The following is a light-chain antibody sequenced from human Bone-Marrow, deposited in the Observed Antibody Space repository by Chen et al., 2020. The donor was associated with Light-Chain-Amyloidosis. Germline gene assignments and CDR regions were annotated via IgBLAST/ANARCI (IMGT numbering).Light chain of an antibody. CDR1: ALPKKY. Sequence: SYELTQPPSVSVSPGQAARITCSGDALPKKYAYWYQQKSGQAPVLVIYEDTQRLSGIPERVSGSSSGTLATLTISGARVEDEGDYYCDSTDNTGEHRVFGGGTRLTVL. J-gene: IGLJ2*01. CDR2: EDT. CDR3: DSTDNTGEHRV. V-gene: IGLV3-10*01.